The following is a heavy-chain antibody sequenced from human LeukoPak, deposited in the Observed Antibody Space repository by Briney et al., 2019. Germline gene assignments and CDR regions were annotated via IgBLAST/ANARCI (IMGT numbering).Heavy chain of an antibody. CDR1: GFTFSTYA. D-gene: IGHD3-9*01. Sequence: GGSLRLSCAASGFTFSTYAMHWVRQAPGKGLEWVSLISYHGNNKYYADSVRGRFTISRDNSENTLYLQMDNLSVEDTALYYCGRDLTEYLDSWGQGILVTVSS. CDR2: ISYHGNNK. J-gene: IGHJ4*02. V-gene: IGHV3-30-3*01. CDR3: GRDLTEYLDS.